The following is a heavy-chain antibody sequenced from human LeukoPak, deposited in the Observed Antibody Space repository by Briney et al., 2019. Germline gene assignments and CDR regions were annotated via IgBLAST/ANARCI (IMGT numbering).Heavy chain of an antibody. J-gene: IGHJ5*02. V-gene: IGHV4-59*01. CDR1: GASISPYY. CDR3: ARYLEGWSDP. CDR2: IYYSGST. Sequence: SETLSLTCTVSGASISPYYWSWIRQSPGSGLEWIGYIYYSGSTNYNPSLKSRVTISADTSKNQFSLKLNSVTAADTAVYYCARYLEGWSDPWGQGTLVTVYS. D-gene: IGHD2/OR15-2a*01.